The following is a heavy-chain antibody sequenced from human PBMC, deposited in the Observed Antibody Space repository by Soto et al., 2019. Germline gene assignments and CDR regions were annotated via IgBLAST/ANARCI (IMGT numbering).Heavy chain of an antibody. CDR2: IYWDNDK. CDR3: AHLTSTDGGVIGLDAFDI. Sequence: QITLKESAPTLVQPTQTLTLRCTFSGFSLSPVGVGVGWIRQPPGKALEWIAVIYWDNDKRYNPSLSNRLSINKDPSRNQVVVTLINMGPVDTGTYYWAHLTSTDGGVIGLDAFDIWGQGTLVTVSS. V-gene: IGHV2-5*02. J-gene: IGHJ3*02. CDR1: GFSLSPVGVG. D-gene: IGHD3-16*02.